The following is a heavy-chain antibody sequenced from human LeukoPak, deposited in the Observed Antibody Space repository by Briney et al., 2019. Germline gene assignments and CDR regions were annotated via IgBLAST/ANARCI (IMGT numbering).Heavy chain of an antibody. D-gene: IGHD3-22*01. CDR3: ARTLIVVVNEECGWFDP. CDR2: IYYSGST. Sequence: SETLSLTCTVSGGSISSYYWSWIRQPPGKGLEWIGYIYYSGSTNYNPSLKSRVTISVDTSKNQFSLKLSSVTAADTAVYYCARTLIVVVNEECGWFDPWGQRTLVTAPS. CDR1: GGSISSYY. V-gene: IGHV4-59*01. J-gene: IGHJ5*02.